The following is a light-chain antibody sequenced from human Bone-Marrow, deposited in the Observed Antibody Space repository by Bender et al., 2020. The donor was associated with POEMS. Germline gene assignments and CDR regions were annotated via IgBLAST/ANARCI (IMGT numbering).Light chain of an antibody. J-gene: IGLJ3*02. CDR3: NSYTRSDTRV. CDR2: DVT. CDR1: SSDVGGYKY. V-gene: IGLV2-14*03. Sequence: QSALTQPASVSGSPGQSITISCIGTSSDVGGYKYVSWYQQHPGKAPKLIIYDVTYRPSGVSNRFSGSKSGNTASLTISGLQAEDEADYYCNSYTRSDTRVFGGGTKVTVL.